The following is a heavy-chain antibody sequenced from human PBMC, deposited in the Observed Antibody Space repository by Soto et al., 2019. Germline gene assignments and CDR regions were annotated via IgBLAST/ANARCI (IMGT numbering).Heavy chain of an antibody. CDR1: GFTFSSYG. V-gene: IGHV3-33*01. D-gene: IGHD6-19*01. CDR3: ARANVRLVCDD. J-gene: IGHJ4*02. CDR2: IWYDGSNK. Sequence: QVQLVESGGGVVQPGRSLRLSCAASGFTFSSYGMHWVRQAPGKGLEWVAVIWYDGSNKYYADSVKGRFTISRDNSKNTLYLQMNSLRAEDTAVYYCARANVRLVCDDWGQGTLVTVSS.